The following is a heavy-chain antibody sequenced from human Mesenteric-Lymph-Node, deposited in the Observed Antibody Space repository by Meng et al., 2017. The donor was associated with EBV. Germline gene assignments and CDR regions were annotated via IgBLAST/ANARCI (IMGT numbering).Heavy chain of an antibody. Sequence: QVQLVQSGAEVKKPGASVKVSCRASGFTFTKYYMHWVRQAPGQGLEWMGIINPSGTTTSYAQKFQDRVTMTRDSSTSTVYVELSSLTSEDTAVYYCARSEGGYEADWGQGTLVTGLL. CDR2: INPSGTTT. CDR3: ARSEGGYEAD. CDR1: GFTFTKYY. V-gene: IGHV1-46*01. D-gene: IGHD5-12*01. J-gene: IGHJ4*02.